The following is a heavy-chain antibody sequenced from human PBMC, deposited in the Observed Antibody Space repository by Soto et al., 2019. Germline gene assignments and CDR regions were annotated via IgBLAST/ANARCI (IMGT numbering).Heavy chain of an antibody. J-gene: IGHJ4*02. CDR2: ILADFNT. CDR1: GFTFSDYT. Sequence: EVQLLESGGGSVQPGGSLTLSCAASGFTFSDYTMTWVRQAPGKVLECISVILADFNTYYAGSVRGRFTISRDNSKNTLYLQMDSLRAEDTAVYYCARRVEGYFDYWGQGALVTVSS. V-gene: IGHV3-23*03. CDR3: ARRVEGYFDY.